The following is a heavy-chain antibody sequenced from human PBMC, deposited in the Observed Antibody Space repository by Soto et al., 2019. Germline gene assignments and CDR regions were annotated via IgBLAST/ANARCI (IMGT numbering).Heavy chain of an antibody. D-gene: IGHD3-9*01. J-gene: IGHJ3*02. Sequence: QVQLVQSGAEVKKPGSSVKVSCKASGGTFSSYAISWMRQAPGHGLEWMGVIIPVLGTPRYAQKFQGRVTITADESTRTAYMDMSSLISEDTAVYFCAREALTGTGLGGEEGAFDIWGQGTMVTVSS. CDR3: AREALTGTGLGGEEGAFDI. V-gene: IGHV1-69*01. CDR2: IIPVLGTP. CDR1: GGTFSSYA.